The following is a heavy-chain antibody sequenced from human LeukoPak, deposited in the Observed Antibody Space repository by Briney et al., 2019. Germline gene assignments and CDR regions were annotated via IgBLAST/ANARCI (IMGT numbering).Heavy chain of an antibody. CDR3: ASGGLYCSSTSCYWHY. V-gene: IGHV3-48*04. CDR1: GFTFSSYS. J-gene: IGHJ4*02. CDR2: ISSSSSPI. D-gene: IGHD2-2*01. Sequence: GGSLRLSCAASGFTFSSYSMNWVRQAPGKGLEWVSYISSSSSPIYYADSVKGRFTISRDNAKNSLYLEMNSLRAEDTAVYYCASGGLYCSSTSCYWHYWGQGTLVIVSS.